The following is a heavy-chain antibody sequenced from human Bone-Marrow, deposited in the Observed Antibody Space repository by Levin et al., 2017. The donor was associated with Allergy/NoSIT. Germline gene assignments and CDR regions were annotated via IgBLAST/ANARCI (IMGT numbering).Heavy chain of an antibody. Sequence: LSLTCAASGFTFSSYAMSWVRQAPGKGLEFVSSIGGSGDITYYADSVKGRFTISRDKSKNTLYLQMNSLRADDTAVYYCAGDTSGYFYQAPYYFDYWGQGTLVTVSS. CDR1: GFTFSSYA. J-gene: IGHJ4*02. V-gene: IGHV3-23*01. CDR3: AGDTSGYFYQAPYYFDY. CDR2: IGGSGDIT. D-gene: IGHD3-22*01.